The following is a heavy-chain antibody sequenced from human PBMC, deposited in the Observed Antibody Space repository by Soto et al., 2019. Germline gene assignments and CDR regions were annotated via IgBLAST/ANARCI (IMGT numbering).Heavy chain of an antibody. CDR1: GGSISSSSYY. Sequence: SETLSLTCTVSGGSISSSSYYWGWIRQPPGKGLEWIGSIYYSGSTYYNPSLKSRVTISVDTSKNQFSLKLSSVTAADTAVYYCASFLWFGELLCYFDYWGQGTLVTVSS. V-gene: IGHV4-39*01. CDR2: IYYSGST. J-gene: IGHJ4*02. D-gene: IGHD3-10*01. CDR3: ASFLWFGELLCYFDY.